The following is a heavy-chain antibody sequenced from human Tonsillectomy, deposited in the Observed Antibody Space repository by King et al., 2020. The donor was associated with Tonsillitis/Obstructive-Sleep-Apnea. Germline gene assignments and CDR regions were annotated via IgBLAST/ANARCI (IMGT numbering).Heavy chain of an antibody. Sequence: QLVQSGAEVKKPGESLKISCKGSGYSFTRYWIGWVRQMPGKGLEWMGIIYPGDSDTGYIPSFQGRVTISSDKSISTAYLQWRSLKASDIAMYYCARTVAGDRYAFDIWGQGTMVTVSS. CDR1: GYSFTRYW. D-gene: IGHD6-19*01. V-gene: IGHV5-51*01. CDR2: IYPGDSDT. J-gene: IGHJ3*02. CDR3: ARTVAGDRYAFDI.